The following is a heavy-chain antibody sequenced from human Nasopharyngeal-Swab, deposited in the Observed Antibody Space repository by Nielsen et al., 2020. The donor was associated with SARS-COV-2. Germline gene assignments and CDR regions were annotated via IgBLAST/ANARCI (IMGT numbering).Heavy chain of an antibody. CDR1: VGTFRRYA. D-gene: IGHD1-26*01. J-gene: IGHJ6*04. V-gene: IGHV1-69*13. CDR2: IIPIFGTA. CDR3: ARDGSGSYYSYYYYGMEV. Sequence: SVTVSCKASVGTFRRYALRWVRPAPGQGLEWMGGIIPIFGTANYAQKFQGRVTITADESTSTAYMELSSLRSEDTAVYYCARDGSGSYYSYYYYGMEVGGEGTKVNGSS.